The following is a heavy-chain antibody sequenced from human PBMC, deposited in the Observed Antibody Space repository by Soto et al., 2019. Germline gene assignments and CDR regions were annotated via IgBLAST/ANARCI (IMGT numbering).Heavy chain of an antibody. J-gene: IGHJ6*03. D-gene: IGHD3-10*01. CDR3: AIGSPLGSSTYGSGSYHYYYYMDV. Sequence: QVQLQQWGAGLLKPSETLSLTCAVYGGSFSGYYWSWIRQPPGKGLEWIGEINHSGSPNYNPSLKSRGTISVDTSRNRFSLKLSCVNAAEKAVYYCAIGSPLGSSTYGSGSYHYYYYMDVWGKGPTVTVSS. CDR2: INHSGSP. V-gene: IGHV4-34*01. CDR1: GGSFSGYY.